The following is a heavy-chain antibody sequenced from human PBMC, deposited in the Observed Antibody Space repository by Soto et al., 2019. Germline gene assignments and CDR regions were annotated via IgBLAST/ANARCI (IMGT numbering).Heavy chain of an antibody. Sequence: GESLKISCKGSGYSFTSYWIGWVGQMPGKGLEWMGIIYPGDSDTRYSPSFQGQVTISADKSISTAYLQWSSLKASDTAMYYCARLVGSTSPKATDYGMDVWGQGTTVTVSS. CDR1: GYSFTSYW. D-gene: IGHD2-2*01. V-gene: IGHV5-51*01. CDR3: ARLVGSTSPKATDYGMDV. J-gene: IGHJ6*02. CDR2: IYPGDSDT.